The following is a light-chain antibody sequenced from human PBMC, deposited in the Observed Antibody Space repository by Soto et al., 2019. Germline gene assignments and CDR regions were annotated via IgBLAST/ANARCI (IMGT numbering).Light chain of an antibody. J-gene: IGKJ1*01. CDR2: EAS. Sequence: DIQMTQSPSTLSASVGDRVTITCRASQSIDSWLAWFQQKPGKNPDLLIYEASSLESGVPSRFSGSGSGTEFTLTISSLQPDDFATYYCQQYTSYSAGTFGQGTKVEIK. CDR1: QSIDSW. V-gene: IGKV1-5*03. CDR3: QQYTSYSAGT.